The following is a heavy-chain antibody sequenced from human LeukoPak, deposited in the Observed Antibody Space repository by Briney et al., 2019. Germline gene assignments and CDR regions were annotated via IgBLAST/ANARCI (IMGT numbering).Heavy chain of an antibody. D-gene: IGHD3-10*01. Sequence: TGGSLRLSCAASGFTFSTRWMNWVRQAPGKGLEWVANIKKDGSEKYYVDSVKGRFTISRDNAKNSLYLQMNSLRAEDTAVYYCARGYYGSVREYYFDYWGQGTLVTVSS. CDR2: IKKDGSEK. J-gene: IGHJ4*02. V-gene: IGHV3-7*02. CDR1: GFTFSTRW. CDR3: ARGYYGSVREYYFDY.